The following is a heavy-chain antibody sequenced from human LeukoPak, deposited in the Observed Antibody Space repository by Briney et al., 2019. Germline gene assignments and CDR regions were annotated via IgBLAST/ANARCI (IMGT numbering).Heavy chain of an antibody. Sequence: SETLSLPCAVSGYSISSRNWWGWIRQPPGKGLEWIGYIYYSGKTYYSPSLKSRVTMSLDTSQNQFSLKLSSVTAVDTAVYFCARYGGDSDWYFDLWGRGTLVTVSS. D-gene: IGHD4-23*01. CDR3: ARYGGDSDWYFDL. CDR2: IYYSGKT. V-gene: IGHV4-28*01. CDR1: GYSISSRNW. J-gene: IGHJ2*01.